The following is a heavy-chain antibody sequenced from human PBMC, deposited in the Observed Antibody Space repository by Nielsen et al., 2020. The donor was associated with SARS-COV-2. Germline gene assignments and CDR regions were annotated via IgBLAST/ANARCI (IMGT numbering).Heavy chain of an antibody. D-gene: IGHD2-15*01. J-gene: IGHJ6*02. CDR3: AKSLLRYYYYGMDV. V-gene: IGHV3-30-3*01. CDR1: GFTFSSYA. CDR2: ISYDGSNK. Sequence: SLKISCAASGFTFSSYAMHWVRQAPGKGLEWVAVISYDGSNKYYADSVKGRFTISRDNSKNTLYLQMNSLRAEDTAVYYCAKSLLRYYYYGMDVWGQGTTVTVSS.